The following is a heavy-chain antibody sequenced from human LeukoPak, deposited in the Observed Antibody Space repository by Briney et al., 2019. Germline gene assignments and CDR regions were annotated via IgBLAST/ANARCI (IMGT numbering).Heavy chain of an antibody. D-gene: IGHD3-22*01. Sequence: ASVKVSCKASGYTFTGYYMHWVRQAPGQGLEWMGWINPSRGGTNSAQKFQGRVTMTRDTSISTAYMELSRLRSDDTAVYYCARDSGMDYYDSSGYYYVLLRNWGQGTLITVSS. CDR1: GYTFTGYY. CDR2: INPSRGGT. CDR3: ARDSGMDYYDSSGYYYVLLRN. V-gene: IGHV1-2*02. J-gene: IGHJ4*02.